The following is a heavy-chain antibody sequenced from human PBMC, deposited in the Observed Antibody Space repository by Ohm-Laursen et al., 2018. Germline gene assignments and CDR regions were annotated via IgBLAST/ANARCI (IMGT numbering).Heavy chain of an antibody. D-gene: IGHD3-22*01. CDR2: ISYDGSNK. CDR1: GFTFTSHW. CDR3: ARGAAADTSGYYFSPDY. Sequence: SLRLSCAASGFTFTSHWMHWVRQAPGKGLEWVAVISYDGSNKYYADSVKGRLTISRDNSKNTLSLQMSTLRAEDTAVYYCARGAAADTSGYYFSPDYWGQGTLVTVSS. V-gene: IGHV3-30*03. J-gene: IGHJ4*02.